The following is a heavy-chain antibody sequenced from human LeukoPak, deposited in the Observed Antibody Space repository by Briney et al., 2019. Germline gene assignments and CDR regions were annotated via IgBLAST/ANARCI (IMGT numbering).Heavy chain of an antibody. D-gene: IGHD6-13*01. CDR3: AKDQGGSSWFSAFDI. J-gene: IGHJ3*02. CDR2: ISGSGGST. CDR1: GFTFSSYA. V-gene: IGHV3-23*01. Sequence: GGSLRLSCAASGFTFSSYAMSWVRQAPGKGLEWVSAISGSGGSTYYADSVKGRFTISRDNSKNTLYLQMNSLRAEDTGVYCCAKDQGGSSWFSAFDIWGQGTMVTVSS.